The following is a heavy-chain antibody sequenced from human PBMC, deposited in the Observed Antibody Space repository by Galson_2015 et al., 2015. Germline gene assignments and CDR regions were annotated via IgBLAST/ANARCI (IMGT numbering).Heavy chain of an antibody. CDR1: GFTFSSYW. J-gene: IGHJ4*02. D-gene: IGHD4-17*01. CDR2: IKQDGSEK. CDR3: ARDIYGDYPDVGFDY. V-gene: IGHV3-7*01. Sequence: SLRLSCAASGFTFSSYWMSWVRQAPGKGLEWVANIKQDGSEKYYVDSVKGRFTISRDNAKNSLYLQMNSLRAEDTAVYYCARDIYGDYPDVGFDYWGQGTLVTVSS.